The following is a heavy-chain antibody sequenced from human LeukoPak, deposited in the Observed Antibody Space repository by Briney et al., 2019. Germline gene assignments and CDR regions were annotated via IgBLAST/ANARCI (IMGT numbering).Heavy chain of an antibody. Sequence: GGSLRLSCAASGFIFSDYTMNWVRLAPGKGLEWVSSISGSSNYIYYADSVKGRFTISRGNAKNSLYLQMNSLRVEDTAVYYCARDESGDNDAFDIWGQGTMVTVSS. V-gene: IGHV3-21*01. CDR3: ARDESGDNDAFDI. J-gene: IGHJ3*02. D-gene: IGHD2-21*01. CDR1: GFIFSDYT. CDR2: ISGSSNYI.